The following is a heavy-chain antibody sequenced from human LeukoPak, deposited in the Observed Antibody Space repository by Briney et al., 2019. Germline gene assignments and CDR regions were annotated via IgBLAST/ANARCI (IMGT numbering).Heavy chain of an antibody. D-gene: IGHD2-21*02. Sequence: ASVKVSCKASGYTFTGYYMHWVRQAPGQGLEWMGWINPNSGGTNYAQKLQGRVTMTTDTSTSTAYMELSSLRSEDTAVYYCASLVYCGGDCYSRIDYWGQGTLVTVSS. CDR2: INPNSGGT. CDR1: GYTFTGYY. V-gene: IGHV1-2*02. J-gene: IGHJ4*02. CDR3: ASLVYCGGDCYSRIDY.